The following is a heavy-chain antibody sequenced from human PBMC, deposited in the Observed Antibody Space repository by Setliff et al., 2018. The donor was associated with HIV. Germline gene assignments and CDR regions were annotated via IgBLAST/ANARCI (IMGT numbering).Heavy chain of an antibody. CDR2: VHYTGNT. V-gene: IGHV4-39*07. CDR1: GGSITSSTYY. Sequence: SETLSLTCTVSGGSITSSTYYWGWIRQPPGKGLEWIGTVHYTGNTYHNPSLKSRVTISVEVSKNKISLKLTAVTAADSAVYYCARAADGIDFWGQGTLVTVSS. CDR3: ARAADGIDF. D-gene: IGHD2-2*01. J-gene: IGHJ4*02.